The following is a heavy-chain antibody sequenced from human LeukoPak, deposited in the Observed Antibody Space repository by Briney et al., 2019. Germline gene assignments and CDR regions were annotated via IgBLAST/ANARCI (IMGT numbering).Heavy chain of an antibody. CDR2: ISSSSSYI. J-gene: IGHJ3*02. CDR3: ARGYSGYDWRADAFDI. D-gene: IGHD5-12*01. CDR1: GFTFSSYS. V-gene: IGHV3-21*01. Sequence: GGSLRLSCAASGFTFSSYSMNWVRQAPGKGLEWVSSISSSSSYIYYADSVKGRFTISRDNAKNSLYLRMTSLRAEDTAVYYCARGYSGYDWRADAFDIWGQGTIVTVSS.